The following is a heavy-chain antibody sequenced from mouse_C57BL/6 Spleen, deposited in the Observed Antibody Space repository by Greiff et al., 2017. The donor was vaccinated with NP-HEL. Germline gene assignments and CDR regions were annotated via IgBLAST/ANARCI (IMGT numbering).Heavy chain of an antibody. J-gene: IGHJ2*01. Sequence: QVQLQQPGAELVKPGASVKLSCKASGYTFTSYWMQWVKQRPGQGLEWIGEIDTSDSYTNYNQKFKGKATLTVDTSSSTAYMQLSSLTSGDSAVCYCARLGTTVEGDYWGQGTTLTVSS. CDR2: IDTSDSYT. CDR1: GYTFTSYW. V-gene: IGHV1-50*01. CDR3: ARLGTTVEGDY. D-gene: IGHD1-1*01.